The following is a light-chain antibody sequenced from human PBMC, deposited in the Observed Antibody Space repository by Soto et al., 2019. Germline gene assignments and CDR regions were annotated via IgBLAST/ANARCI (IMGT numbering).Light chain of an antibody. V-gene: IGKV1-33*01. Sequence: DIQMTQSPSSLSASVGDRVTITCQASQDIGNFLTWYQQKPGRAPVLLIYDAANLATGVPPRFSGSGSGRDFTLTISSLQPEDIAAYDCQQYDRLPITVGQGTRLEIK. CDR1: QDIGNF. CDR3: QQYDRLPIT. J-gene: IGKJ5*01. CDR2: DAA.